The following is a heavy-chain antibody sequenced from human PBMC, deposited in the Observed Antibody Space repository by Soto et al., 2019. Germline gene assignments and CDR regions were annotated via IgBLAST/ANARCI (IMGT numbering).Heavy chain of an antibody. V-gene: IGHV4-34*01. J-gene: IGHJ4*02. D-gene: IGHD3-10*01. CDR1: GGSFSGYY. Sequence: SETLSLTCAVYGGSFSGYYWSWIRQPPGKGLEWIGEINHSGSTNYNPSLKSRVTISVDTSKNQFSLKLSSVTAADTAVYYCARGKTYYYGSGRLDYWGQGTLVTSPQ. CDR3: ARGKTYYYGSGRLDY. CDR2: INHSGST.